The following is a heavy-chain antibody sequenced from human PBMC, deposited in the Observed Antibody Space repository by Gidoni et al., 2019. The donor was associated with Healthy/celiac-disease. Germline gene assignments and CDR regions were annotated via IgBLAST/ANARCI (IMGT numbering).Heavy chain of an antibody. Sequence: EVQLLESGGGLVQPGGSLRLSCAASGFTFRSYAVSWVRQAPGKGLGWVSAISGSGGSTYYADSVKGRFTISRDNSKNTLYLQMNSLRAEDTAVYYCAKVGGVAAANWFDPWGQGTLVTVSS. J-gene: IGHJ5*02. CDR2: ISGSGGST. CDR3: AKVGGVAAANWFDP. V-gene: IGHV3-23*01. CDR1: GFTFRSYA. D-gene: IGHD6-13*01.